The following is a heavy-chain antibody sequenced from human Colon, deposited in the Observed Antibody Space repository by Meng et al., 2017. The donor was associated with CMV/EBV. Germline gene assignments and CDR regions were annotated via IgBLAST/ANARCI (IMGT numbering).Heavy chain of an antibody. Sequence: FSFNDYSMFWVRQAPGKGLEWVSGISGSSEYIFYADSLKGRSAISRDNAENSLFLHMSSLRAEDTAVYYCARALYDSLTGYSRYFDLWGRGTLVTVSS. CDR2: ISGSSEYI. CDR1: FSFNDYS. V-gene: IGHV3-21*06. CDR3: ARALYDSLTGYSRYFDL. J-gene: IGHJ2*01. D-gene: IGHD3-9*01.